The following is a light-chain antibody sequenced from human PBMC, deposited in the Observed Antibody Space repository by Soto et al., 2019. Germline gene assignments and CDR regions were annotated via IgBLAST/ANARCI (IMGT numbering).Light chain of an antibody. J-gene: IGKJ1*01. CDR2: GVS. V-gene: IGKV3-20*01. CDR3: QVYGSSSKT. Sequence: EIVMTQFPATLSVSPGERATLSCRASQSVRSNLAWYQQKPGQAPRLLMYGVSTGATGIPDRFSGSGSGTDFTLTISRLEPEDFAVDFCQVYGSSSKTFGQGTKVDIK. CDR1: QSVRSN.